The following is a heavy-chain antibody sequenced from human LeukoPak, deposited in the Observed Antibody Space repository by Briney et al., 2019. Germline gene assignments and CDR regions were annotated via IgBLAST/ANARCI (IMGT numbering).Heavy chain of an antibody. D-gene: IGHD3-3*01. CDR3: AREGLRFLEWLPPDAFDI. Sequence: QSGGSLRLSCAASGFTFSSYWMHWVRQTPGKGLVWVSRVSGDGSRKTYADFVRGRFTISRDNAKNTLYLQMNSLRAEDTAVYYCAREGLRFLEWLPPDAFDIWGQGTMVTVSS. CDR2: VSGDGSRK. J-gene: IGHJ3*02. CDR1: GFTFSSYW. V-gene: IGHV3-74*01.